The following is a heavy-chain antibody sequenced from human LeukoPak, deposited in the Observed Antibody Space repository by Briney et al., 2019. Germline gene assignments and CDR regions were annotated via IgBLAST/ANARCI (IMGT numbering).Heavy chain of an antibody. Sequence: GGSLRLSCAASGFSFSAYWMTWVRQAPGTGLEGVANINPAGTGTYYVDPVKGRFTISRDNAKNLLYLQMNSLRAEDTAVYYCARFGYVAAVDLWGQGTLVTVSS. CDR2: INPAGTGT. V-gene: IGHV3-7*01. J-gene: IGHJ4*02. CDR1: GFSFSAYW. CDR3: ARFGYVAAVDL. D-gene: IGHD2-15*01.